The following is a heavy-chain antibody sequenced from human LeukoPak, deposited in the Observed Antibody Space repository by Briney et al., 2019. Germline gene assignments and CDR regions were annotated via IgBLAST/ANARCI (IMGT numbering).Heavy chain of an antibody. D-gene: IGHD4-17*01. CDR2: IIPIFGTA. J-gene: IGHJ1*01. CDR3: AGSTVTRLAEYFQH. V-gene: IGHV1-69*01. CDR1: GGTFSSYA. Sequence: SVKVSCKAPGGTFSSYAISWVRQAPGQGLEWMGGIIPIFGTANYVQKFQGRVTITADESTSTAYMELSSLRSEDTAVYYCAGSTVTRLAEYFQHWGQGTLVTVSS.